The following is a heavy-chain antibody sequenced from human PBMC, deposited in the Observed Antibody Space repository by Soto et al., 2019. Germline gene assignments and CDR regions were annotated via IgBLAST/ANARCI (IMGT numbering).Heavy chain of an antibody. CDR2: IYNSGST. J-gene: IGHJ4*02. CDR1: GVSSISGDYY. V-gene: IGHV4-31*03. CDR3: ARGRLVPALNFDY. Sequence: SETLSLTCTVPGVSSISGDYYWSWIRQHPGKGLEWIGHIYNSGSTYYNPSLKSRVTISVDTSKNQFSLKLNSVTAADTAVYYCARGRLVPALNFDYWGLGNLDTVSS. D-gene: IGHD2-2*01.